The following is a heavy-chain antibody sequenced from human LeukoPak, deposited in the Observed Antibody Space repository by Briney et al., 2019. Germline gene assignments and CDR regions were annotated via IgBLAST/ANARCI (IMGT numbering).Heavy chain of an antibody. CDR1: GGSISSGGYS. J-gene: IGHJ4*02. D-gene: IGHD3-10*01. CDR3: ARAHTMVRGGHEY. Sequence: SETLSLTCAVSGGSISSGGYSWSWIRQPPGKGLEWIGYIYHSGSTYYNPSLKSRVTISVDRSKNQFSLKLSSVTAADTAVYYCARAHTMVRGGHEYWGQGTLVTVSS. CDR2: IYHSGST. V-gene: IGHV4-30-2*01.